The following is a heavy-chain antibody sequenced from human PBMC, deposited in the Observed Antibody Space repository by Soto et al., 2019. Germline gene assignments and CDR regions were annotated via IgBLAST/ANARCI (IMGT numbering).Heavy chain of an antibody. Sequence: SETLSLTCTVSGGSISSSSYFWGWIRQPPGKGLEWIGSIYYSGGTYYNPSLKSRVTVSVDTSKNQFSLKLSSVTAADTAVYYCARHPSNFWFDPWGQGTLVTVSS. CDR1: GGSISSSSYF. CDR2: IYYSGGT. CDR3: ARHPSNFWFDP. D-gene: IGHD4-4*01. V-gene: IGHV4-39*01. J-gene: IGHJ5*02.